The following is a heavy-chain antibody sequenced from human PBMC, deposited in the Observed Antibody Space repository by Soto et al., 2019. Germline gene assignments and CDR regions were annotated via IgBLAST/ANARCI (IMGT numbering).Heavy chain of an antibody. J-gene: IGHJ6*01. CDR1: GGSFSGYY. CDR2: INHSGST. Sequence: SETLSLTCAVYGGSFSGYYWSWIRQPPGKGLEWIGEINHSGSTNYNPSLKSRVTISVDTSKNQFSLKLSSVTAADTAVYYCARVDLTEYDYYGMDVWGQGTTVTVS. CDR3: ARVDLTEYDYYGMDV. V-gene: IGHV4-34*01.